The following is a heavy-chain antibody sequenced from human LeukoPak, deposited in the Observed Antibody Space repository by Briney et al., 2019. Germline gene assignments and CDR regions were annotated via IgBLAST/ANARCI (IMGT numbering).Heavy chain of an antibody. J-gene: IGHJ4*02. V-gene: IGHV4-31*03. CDR2: IYYSGST. Sequence: PSETLSLTCTVSGGSVSSGSYYWTWIRQHPGKGLEWIGYIYYSGSTYYNPSLKSRIAISIDTSKNQFSLRLSSVTAADTAVYYCARGPYFDYWGQGTLVTVSS. CDR1: GGSVSSGSYY. CDR3: ARGPYFDY.